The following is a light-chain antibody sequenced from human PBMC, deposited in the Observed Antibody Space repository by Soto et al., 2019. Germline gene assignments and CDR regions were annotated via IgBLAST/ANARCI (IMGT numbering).Light chain of an antibody. CDR3: QQYGSSPPLT. J-gene: IGKJ4*01. CDR1: QSVSSSY. Sequence: EIVLTQSPGTLSLSPGERATISCRASQSVSSSYLAWYQQKPGQAPRLLIYGASSRATGIPDRFSGSGSGTDFTLTISRLAPEDFAVYYCQQYGSSPPLTFGGGTKVEIK. CDR2: GAS. V-gene: IGKV3-20*01.